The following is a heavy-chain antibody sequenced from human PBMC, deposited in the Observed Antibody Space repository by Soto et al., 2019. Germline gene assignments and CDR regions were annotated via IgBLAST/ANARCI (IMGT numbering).Heavy chain of an antibody. CDR3: AKGRGGSGSLTPRVEF. Sequence: EVQLLESGGGLVQPGGSLRLSCAASGFTFNHYAMTWVRQAPGKGLEWVSAISGGGDTTSYADSVNGRFTVSIDGSKNTLYLQLSSLRAEDTALYYCAKGRGGSGSLTPRVEFWGQGTLVTVSS. CDR1: GFTFNHYA. CDR2: ISGGGDTT. J-gene: IGHJ4*02. D-gene: IGHD3-10*01. V-gene: IGHV3-23*01.